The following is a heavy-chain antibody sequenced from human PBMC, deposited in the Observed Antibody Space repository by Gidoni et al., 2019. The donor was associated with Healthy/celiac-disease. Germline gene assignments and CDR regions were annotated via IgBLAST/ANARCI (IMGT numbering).Heavy chain of an antibody. CDR3: TRVRITIFGVVIHDAFDI. D-gene: IGHD3-3*01. V-gene: IGHV3-49*05. CDR1: GFTLGHSA. Sequence: EVQLVESGGGLVKPGRSLRLSCTASGFTLGHSALSWFRQSPGKGLEWVGFIRSKAYGGTTEYGASVKGRFTISRDDSKSIAYLQMNSLKTEDTAVDYCTRVRITIFGVVIHDAFDIWGQGTMVTVSS. CDR2: IRSKAYGGTT. J-gene: IGHJ3*02.